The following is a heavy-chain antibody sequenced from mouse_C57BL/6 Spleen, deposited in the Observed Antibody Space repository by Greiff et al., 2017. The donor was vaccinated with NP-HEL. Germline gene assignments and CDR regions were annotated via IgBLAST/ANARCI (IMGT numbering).Heavy chain of an antibody. V-gene: IGHV1-61*01. CDR2: IYPSASEP. J-gene: IGHJ4*01. Sequence: QVQLQQPGAELVRPGSSVKLSCKASGYTFTSYWMDWVKQRPGQGLEWIGNIYPSASEPHYNQQFKDKATLTVDKSSSTGYMQRSSLTSEYSAVNYCARIRNAMDYWGQGTSVTVSS. CDR3: ARIRNAMDY. CDR1: GYTFTSYW.